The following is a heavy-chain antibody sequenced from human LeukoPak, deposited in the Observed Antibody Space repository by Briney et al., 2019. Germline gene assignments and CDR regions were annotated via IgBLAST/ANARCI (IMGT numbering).Heavy chain of an antibody. V-gene: IGHV4-34*01. D-gene: IGHD3-22*01. CDR3: ASMLSYYYDSSGYKPAHTLFDY. J-gene: IGHJ4*02. Sequence: PSETLSLTCAVYGGSFSGYYWSWIRQPPGKGLEWIGEINHSGSTNYNPSLKSRVTISVDTSKNQFSLKLSSVTAADTAVYYCASMLSYYYDSSGYKPAHTLFDYWGQGTLVTVSS. CDR2: INHSGST. CDR1: GGSFSGYY.